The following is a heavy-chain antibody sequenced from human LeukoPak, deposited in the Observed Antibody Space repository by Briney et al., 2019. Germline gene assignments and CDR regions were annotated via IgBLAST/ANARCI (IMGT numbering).Heavy chain of an antibody. Sequence: SETLSLTCAVCGGSFSGYYWSWIRQPPGKGLEWIGEINHSGSTNYNPSLKSRVTISVDTSKNQFSLKLSSVTAADTAVYYCAGGYCSSTSCHRYFDYWGQGTLVTVSS. CDR1: GGSFSGYY. J-gene: IGHJ4*02. D-gene: IGHD2-2*01. CDR3: AGGYCSSTSCHRYFDY. CDR2: INHSGST. V-gene: IGHV4-34*01.